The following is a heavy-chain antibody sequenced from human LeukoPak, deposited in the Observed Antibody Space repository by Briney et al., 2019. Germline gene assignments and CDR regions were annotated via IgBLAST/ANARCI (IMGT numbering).Heavy chain of an antibody. D-gene: IGHD3-10*02. V-gene: IGHV3-30*02. J-gene: IGHJ3*02. CDR3: ASVLRGPSAFDI. Sequence: PGGSLRLSCAASGFTFSSYGMHWVRQAPGKGLEWVAFIRYDGSNKYYADSVKGRFTISRDNAKNSLYLQMNSLRAEDTAVYYCASVLRGPSAFDIWGQGTMVTVSS. CDR2: IRYDGSNK. CDR1: GFTFSSYG.